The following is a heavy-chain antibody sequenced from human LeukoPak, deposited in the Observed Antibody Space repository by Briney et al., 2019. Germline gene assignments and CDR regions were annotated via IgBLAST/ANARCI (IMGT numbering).Heavy chain of an antibody. J-gene: IGHJ4*02. CDR3: AKDLQGYSYGPPFRY. D-gene: IGHD5-18*01. CDR2: IRYDGSNT. CDR1: GFTFSSYG. V-gene: IGHV3-30*02. Sequence: GGSLRLSCAASGFTFSSYGMHWVRQAPGKGLGWVAFIRYDGSNTYYADSVKGRFTISRDNSKNTLYLQMNSLRAEDTAVYYCAKDLQGYSYGPPFRYWGQGTLVTVP.